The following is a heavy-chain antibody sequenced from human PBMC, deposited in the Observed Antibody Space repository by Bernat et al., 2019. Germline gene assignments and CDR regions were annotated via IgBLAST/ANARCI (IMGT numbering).Heavy chain of an antibody. D-gene: IGHD6-19*01. CDR2: ISYDGSNK. Sequence: QVQLVESGGGVVQPGRSLRLSCAASGFTFSSYAMHWVRQAPGKGLEWVAVISYDGSNKYYADSVKGRFTISRDNSKNTLYLQMNSLRAEDTAVYYCARGDGNGWYTGYFDYWGQGTLVTVSS. CDR3: ARGDGNGWYTGYFDY. J-gene: IGHJ4*02. CDR1: GFTFSSYA. V-gene: IGHV3-30-3*01.